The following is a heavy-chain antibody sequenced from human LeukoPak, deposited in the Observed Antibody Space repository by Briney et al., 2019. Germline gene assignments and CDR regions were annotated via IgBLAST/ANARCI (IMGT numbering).Heavy chain of an antibody. CDR3: ASSGWTYYYYGMDV. D-gene: IGHD6-19*01. CDR2: IVVGSGNT. J-gene: IGHJ6*02. V-gene: IGHV1-58*02. Sequence: TSVKVSCKASGFTFTSSAMQWVRQARGQRLEWIGWIVVGSGNTNYAQKFQERVTITRDMSTSTAYMELSSLRSEDTAVYYCASSGWTYYYYGMDVWGQGTTVTVSS. CDR1: GFTFTSSA.